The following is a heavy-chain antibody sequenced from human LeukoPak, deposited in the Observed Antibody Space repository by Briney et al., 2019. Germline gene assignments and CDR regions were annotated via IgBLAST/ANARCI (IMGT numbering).Heavy chain of an antibody. CDR3: ARDRGYYDSSGYYHSNFDY. D-gene: IGHD3-22*01. J-gene: IGHJ4*02. CDR1: GFTFSSNY. Sequence: GGSLRLSCAASGFTFSSNYMSWVRQAPGKGLEWVSVIYSGGSTYYADSVTGRFTISRDNSKNTLYLQMSSLRAEDTAVYYCARDRGYYDSSGYYHSNFDYWGQGTLVTVSS. V-gene: IGHV3-53*01. CDR2: IYSGGST.